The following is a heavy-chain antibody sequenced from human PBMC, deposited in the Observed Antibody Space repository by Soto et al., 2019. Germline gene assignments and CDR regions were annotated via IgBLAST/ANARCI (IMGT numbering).Heavy chain of an antibody. V-gene: IGHV3-7*01. CDR3: ARDPGRVLLWFGELSGYYYYGMDV. D-gene: IGHD3-10*01. Sequence: SWVRQAPGKGLEWVANIKQDGSEKYYVDSVKGRFTISRDNAKNSLYLQMNSLRAEDTAVYYCARDPGRVLLWFGELSGYYYYGMDVWGQGTTVTVSS. CDR2: IKQDGSEK. J-gene: IGHJ6*02.